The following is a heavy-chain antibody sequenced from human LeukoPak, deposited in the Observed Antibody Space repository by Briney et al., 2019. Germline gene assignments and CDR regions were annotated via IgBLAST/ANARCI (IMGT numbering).Heavy chain of an antibody. CDR1: GGSFSGYY. CDR3: ARDRPGGSSLDY. Sequence: SETLSLTCAVYGGSFSGYYWSWIRQPPGKGLEWIGEINHSGSTSYNPSLKSRVTISVDTSKNQFSLKLSSVTAADTAVYYCARDRPGGSSLDYWGQGTLVTVSS. D-gene: IGHD6-13*01. CDR2: INHSGST. J-gene: IGHJ4*02. V-gene: IGHV4-34*01.